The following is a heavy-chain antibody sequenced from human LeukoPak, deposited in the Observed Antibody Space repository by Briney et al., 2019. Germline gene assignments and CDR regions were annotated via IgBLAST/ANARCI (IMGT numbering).Heavy chain of an antibody. CDR1: GFTFSSYA. J-gene: IGHJ5*02. D-gene: IGHD6-19*01. Sequence: GGPLRLSCAASGFTFSSYAMHWVRQAPGKGLEWVAVISYDGSNKYYADSVKGRFTISRDNSKNTLYLQMNSLRAEDTAVYYCARDSGSGWYNWFDPWGQGTLVTVSS. CDR2: ISYDGSNK. V-gene: IGHV3-30-3*01. CDR3: ARDSGSGWYNWFDP.